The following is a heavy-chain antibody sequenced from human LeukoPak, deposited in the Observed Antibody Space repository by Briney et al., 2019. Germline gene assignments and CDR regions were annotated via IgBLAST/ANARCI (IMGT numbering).Heavy chain of an antibody. Sequence: PGGSLGLSCAASGFTFSNAWMSWVRQAPGKGLEWDGRIKSKTDGGTTDYAAPVKGRFTISRDDSKNTLYLQMNSLKTEDTAVYYCTTDPAIQYYYDSSGYYGDYWGQGTLVTVSS. CDR2: IKSKTDGGTT. CDR3: TTDPAIQYYYDSSGYYGDY. D-gene: IGHD3-22*01. CDR1: GFTFSNAW. J-gene: IGHJ4*02. V-gene: IGHV3-15*01.